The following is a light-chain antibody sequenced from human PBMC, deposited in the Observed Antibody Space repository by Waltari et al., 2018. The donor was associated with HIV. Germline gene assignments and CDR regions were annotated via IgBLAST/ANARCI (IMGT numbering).Light chain of an antibody. Sequence: QSALTQPASVSGSPGQSITIPCTGPSSDVGGYHSVPWDQQHPGKAPKLMSYDVSNRPSGVSNRFSGSKSGNTASLTISGLQAEDDADYYCSSYTSSSTLVFGGGTKLTVL. CDR3: SSYTSSSTLV. CDR1: SSDVGGYHS. V-gene: IGLV2-14*03. J-gene: IGLJ2*01. CDR2: DVS.